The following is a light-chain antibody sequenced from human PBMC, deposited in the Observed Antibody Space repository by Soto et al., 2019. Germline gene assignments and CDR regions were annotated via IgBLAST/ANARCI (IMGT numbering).Light chain of an antibody. Sequence: QTVVTQEPSLTVSPGGTVTLTCASSTGAVTSGYDPNWFQQKPGQPPRALIYRASNKHSLTAARFSGSLLGGKAALTLSGVEPEDEDEYDCLLYYGGAQPWVFGGGTKLTVL. CDR1: TGAVTSGYD. V-gene: IGLV7-43*01. CDR3: LLYYGGAQPWV. J-gene: IGLJ3*02. CDR2: RAS.